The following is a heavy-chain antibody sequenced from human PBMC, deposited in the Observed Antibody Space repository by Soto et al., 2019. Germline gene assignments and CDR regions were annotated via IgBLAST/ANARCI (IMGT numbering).Heavy chain of an antibody. CDR3: ARGGVLHDILTGNPLRYYYYYMDV. V-gene: IGHV4-34*01. J-gene: IGHJ6*03. CDR2: INHSGST. CDR1: GGSFSGYY. D-gene: IGHD3-9*01. Sequence: PSETLSLTCAVYGGSFSGYYWSWIRQPPGKGLEWIGEINHSGSTNYNPSLKSRVTLSVDTSKNQFSLKLSSVTAADTAVYYFARGGVLHDILTGNPLRYYYYYMDVWGKGTTVTVSS.